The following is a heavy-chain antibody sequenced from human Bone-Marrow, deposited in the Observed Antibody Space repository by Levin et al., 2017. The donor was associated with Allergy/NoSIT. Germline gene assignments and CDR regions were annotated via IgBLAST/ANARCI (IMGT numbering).Heavy chain of an antibody. D-gene: IGHD5-24*01. CDR1: GFKFSNYS. J-gene: IGHJ6*02. CDR3: AGARPSGRWLQISADGMDV. Sequence: GESLKISCAASGFKFSNYSMNWVRQAPGKGLEWISYISYSSGTIYYGDSVKGRFTVSRDNAKNSLYLQMNTLRAEDTAVYYCAGARPSGRWLQISADGMDVWGQGTTVTVSS. V-gene: IGHV3-48*04. CDR2: ISYSSGTI.